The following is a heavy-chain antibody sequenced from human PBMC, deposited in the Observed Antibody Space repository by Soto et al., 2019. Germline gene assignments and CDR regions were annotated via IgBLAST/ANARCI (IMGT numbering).Heavy chain of an antibody. CDR3: ARDGTYYDFWSGNYYYYGMDV. Sequence: ASVKVSCKASGYTFTSYGISWVRQAPGQGLEWMGWISAYNGNTNYAQKLQGRVTMTTDTSTSTAYMELRSLRSDDTAVYYCARDGTYYDFWSGNYYYYGMDVWGQGTTVTVSS. CDR2: ISAYNGNT. CDR1: GYTFTSYG. V-gene: IGHV1-18*04. D-gene: IGHD3-3*01. J-gene: IGHJ6*02.